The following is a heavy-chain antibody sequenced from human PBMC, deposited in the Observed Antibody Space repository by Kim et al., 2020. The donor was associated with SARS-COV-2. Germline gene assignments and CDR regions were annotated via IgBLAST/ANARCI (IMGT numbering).Heavy chain of an antibody. V-gene: IGHV4-59*08. CDR3: ARQGQQWLVGRYYFDY. J-gene: IGHJ4*02. Sequence: LKSRVTISVDTSKNQFSLKLSSVTAADTAVYYCARQGQQWLVGRYYFDYWGQGTLVTVSS. D-gene: IGHD6-19*01.